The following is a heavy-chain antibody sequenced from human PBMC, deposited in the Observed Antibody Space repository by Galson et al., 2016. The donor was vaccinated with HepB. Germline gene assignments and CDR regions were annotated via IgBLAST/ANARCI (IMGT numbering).Heavy chain of an antibody. J-gene: IGHJ5*01. CDR1: GYTFATHV. V-gene: IGHV1-46*01. Sequence: SVKVSCKASGYTFATHVMHWVRQVPGQGLEWMGIIDPNDGVTNYTQKLQGRVTMTRDTSTNTLYLELSSLKFEDTAIYYCAREDWLDSWGQGTLVTVSS. CDR2: IDPNDGVT. CDR3: AREDWLDS.